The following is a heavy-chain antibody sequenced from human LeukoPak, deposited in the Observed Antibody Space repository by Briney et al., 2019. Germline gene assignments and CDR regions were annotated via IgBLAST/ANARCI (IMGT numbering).Heavy chain of an antibody. CDR2: IFSNGDT. CDR3: TRDQMNY. Sequence: GSLRLSCTASEFTVSRNYMLWVRQAPGKGLEWVSLIFSNGDTHYADSVKGRFTISRDTSKNTVSLQMNSLRVEDTAMYYCTRDQMNYWGQGTLVTVSS. J-gene: IGHJ4*02. V-gene: IGHV3-53*01. CDR1: EFTVSRNY. D-gene: IGHD5-24*01.